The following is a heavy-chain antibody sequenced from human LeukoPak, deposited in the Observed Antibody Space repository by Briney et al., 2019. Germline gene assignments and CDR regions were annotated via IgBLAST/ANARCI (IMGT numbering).Heavy chain of an antibody. Sequence: ASVKVSCKASGYTFTGYSMHWVRQAPGQGREWMGWINPNSGGTNYAQKFQGRFTMTRDTSISTAYMEPSRLRSDDTAVYYCARERYSALDYWGQGTLVTVSS. D-gene: IGHD1-1*01. J-gene: IGHJ4*02. CDR1: GYTFTGYS. CDR3: ARERYSALDY. CDR2: INPNSGGT. V-gene: IGHV1-2*02.